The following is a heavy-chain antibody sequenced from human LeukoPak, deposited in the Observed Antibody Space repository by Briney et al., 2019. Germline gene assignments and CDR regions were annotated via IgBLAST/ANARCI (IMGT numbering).Heavy chain of an antibody. CDR1: GGTFSSYA. CDR3: ARGPILTGLVPYYYYGMDV. V-gene: IGHV1-2*02. CDR2: INPNSGGT. Sequence: ASVKVSCKASGGTFSSYAISWVRQAPGRGLEWMGWINPNSGGTNYAQKFQGRVTMTRDTSISTAYMELSRLRSDDTAVYYCARGPILTGLVPYYYYGMDVWGQGTTVTVSS. D-gene: IGHD3-9*01. J-gene: IGHJ6*02.